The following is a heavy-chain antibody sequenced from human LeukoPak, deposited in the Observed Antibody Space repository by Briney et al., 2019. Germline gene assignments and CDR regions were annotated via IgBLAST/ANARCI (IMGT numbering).Heavy chain of an antibody. V-gene: IGHV3-48*04. CDR2: ISSSSSTM. CDR1: GFTFSTYS. Sequence: GGSLRLSCATSGFTFSTYSMNWVRQAPGKGLEWVSYISSSSSTMYYADSVKGRFTISRDNAKNSLYLQMNSLRAEDTAVYYCAKCPHHTSCYWFDPWGQGTLVTVSS. CDR3: AKCPHHTSCYWFDP. J-gene: IGHJ5*02. D-gene: IGHD2-2*01.